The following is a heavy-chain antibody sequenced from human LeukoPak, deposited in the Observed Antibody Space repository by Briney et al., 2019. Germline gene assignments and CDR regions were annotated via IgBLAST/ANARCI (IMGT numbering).Heavy chain of an antibody. CDR1: GYTFTGYY. CDR3: ARDRATMVRGALLTYGMDV. D-gene: IGHD3-10*01. CDR2: INPNSGGT. Sequence: ASVKVSCKASGYTFTGYYMHWVRQAPGQGLEWMGWINPNSGGTNYAQKFQGRVTMTRDTSISTAYMELSRLRSDDTAVYYCARDRATMVRGALLTYGMDVWGQGTTVTVSS. J-gene: IGHJ6*02. V-gene: IGHV1-2*02.